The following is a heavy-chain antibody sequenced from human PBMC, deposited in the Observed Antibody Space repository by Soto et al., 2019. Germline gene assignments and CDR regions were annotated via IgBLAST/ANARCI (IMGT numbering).Heavy chain of an antibody. CDR2: ISGSGGST. CDR1: GFTFSSYA. J-gene: IGHJ4*02. V-gene: IGHV3-23*01. D-gene: IGHD3-10*01. Sequence: GGSLRLSCAASGFTFSSYAMSWVRQAPGKGLEWVSAISGSGGSTYYADSVKGRFTISRDNSKNTLYLQMNSLRAEDTAVYYCAKDSPLRGSGSYYKTPPGDFDYWGQGTLVTVSS. CDR3: AKDSPLRGSGSYYKTPPGDFDY.